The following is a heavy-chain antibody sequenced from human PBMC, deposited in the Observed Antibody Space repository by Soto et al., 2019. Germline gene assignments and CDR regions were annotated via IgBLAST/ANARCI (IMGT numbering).Heavy chain of an antibody. CDR1: GGSLSSGGYY. V-gene: IGHV4-30-4*01. J-gene: IGHJ6*02. CDR3: ARGASYYYYGMDV. CDR2: IYYSGST. Sequence: PSETLCVTCPVAGGSLSSGGYYWSWIRQPPGKGLEWIGYIYYSGSTYYNPSLKSRVTISVDTSKNQFSLKLSSVTAADTAVYYCARGASYYYYGMDVWGQGTTVTVSS. D-gene: IGHD3-16*01.